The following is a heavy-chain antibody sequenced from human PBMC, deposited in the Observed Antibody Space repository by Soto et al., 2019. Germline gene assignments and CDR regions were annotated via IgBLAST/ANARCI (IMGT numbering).Heavy chain of an antibody. J-gene: IGHJ4*02. CDR3: ARRISGYYFFDY. D-gene: IGHD3-22*01. Sequence: GVCLRLSFAASGFTFSSYDMHWVRQATGKGLEWVSTIATAGDTYYPGSVKGRFTISRETAKNSLYLQMNSLRAEDTAVYYCARRISGYYFFDYWGQGTLVTVSS. V-gene: IGHV3-13*01. CDR1: GFTFSSYD. CDR2: IATAGDT.